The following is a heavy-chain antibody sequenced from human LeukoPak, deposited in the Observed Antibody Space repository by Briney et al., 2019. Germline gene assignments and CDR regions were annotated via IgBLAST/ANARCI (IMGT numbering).Heavy chain of an antibody. CDR2: INHSGST. CDR3: ASHRDDLLTGYYFDS. Sequence: SETLSLTCAVYGGSFSGYYWSWIRQPPGKGLEWIGEINHSGSTNYNPSLKSRVTISVDTSKNQFSLKLSSVTAADTAVYYCASHRDDLLTGYYFDSWGQGTLVTVSS. CDR1: GGSFSGYY. V-gene: IGHV4-34*01. J-gene: IGHJ4*02. D-gene: IGHD3-9*01.